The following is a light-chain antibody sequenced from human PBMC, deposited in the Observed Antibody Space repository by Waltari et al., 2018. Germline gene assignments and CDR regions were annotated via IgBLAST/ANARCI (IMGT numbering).Light chain of an antibody. CDR2: DVS. V-gene: IGLV2-11*01. CDR1: SSYIGGSNY. Sequence: QAALTQPPSVSGSPGQSVTISCTGTSSYIGGSNYVSWYQQHPGKAPKLMIYDVSKRPSGVSDRFSGSKSGNTASLTISGLQAEDEADYYCSSYAGSNTFGLFGGGTRLTVL. CDR3: SSYAGSNTFGL. J-gene: IGLJ2*01.